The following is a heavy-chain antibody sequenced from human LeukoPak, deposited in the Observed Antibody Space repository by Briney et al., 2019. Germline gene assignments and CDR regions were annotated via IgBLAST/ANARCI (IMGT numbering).Heavy chain of an antibody. Sequence: KPSETLSLTCNVSGGSISHYYWSWIRQHPGKGLEWIGRLSYSGSTNYNPSLKSRVSISRDTSKNEFSLTLSSVTAADTAIYYCAREGYSSWYLRDNWFDPWGQGTLVTVSS. J-gene: IGHJ5*02. CDR1: GGSISHYY. CDR3: AREGYSSWYLRDNWFDP. D-gene: IGHD5-18*01. V-gene: IGHV4-4*07. CDR2: LSYSGST.